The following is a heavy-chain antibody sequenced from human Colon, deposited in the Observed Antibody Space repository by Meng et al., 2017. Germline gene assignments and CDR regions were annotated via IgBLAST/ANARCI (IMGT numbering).Heavy chain of an antibody. J-gene: IGHJ4*02. V-gene: IGHV3-21*01. Sequence: VQLGGSGGGVVQPGRSLRLSCAASGFTFSSSWMHWVRQAPGKGLEWVSSITTDSRSIYYADSVKGRFTVSRDDAENSLSLQMNSLRAEDTAVYYCVRDLQLAFWGQGALVTVSS. CDR1: GFTFSSSW. CDR2: ITTDSRSI. CDR3: VRDLQLAF. D-gene: IGHD3-3*02.